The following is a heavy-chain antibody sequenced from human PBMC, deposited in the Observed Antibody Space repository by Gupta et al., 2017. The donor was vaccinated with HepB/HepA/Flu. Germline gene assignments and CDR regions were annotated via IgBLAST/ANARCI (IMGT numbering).Heavy chain of an antibody. Sequence: EVQLVESGGGLVQPGGSLRPFCAASGFTFSSYEMNWVRQAPGKGLEWVSYISSSGSTIYYADSVKGRFTISRDNAKNSLYLQMNSLRAEDTAVYYCARVFRIVGAPTGAFDYWGQGTLVTASS. D-gene: IGHD1-26*01. V-gene: IGHV3-48*03. CDR3: ARVFRIVGAPTGAFDY. CDR2: ISSSGSTI. J-gene: IGHJ4*02. CDR1: GFTFSSYE.